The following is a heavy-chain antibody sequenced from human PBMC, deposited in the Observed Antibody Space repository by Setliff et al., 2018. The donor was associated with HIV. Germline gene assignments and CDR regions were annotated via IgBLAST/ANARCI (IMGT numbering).Heavy chain of an antibody. J-gene: IGHJ5*02. V-gene: IGHV1-8*02. D-gene: IGHD2-15*01. CDR2: MNPNSGNT. Sequence: ASVKVSCKASGYTFTSYDLNWVRQATGQGLEWMVWMNPNSGNTGYAQKFQGRVTMTRNTSISTAYMELSSLRSEQTAVYYCARVYCSGGSCYSGVYWFDPWGQGTLVTVSS. CDR3: ARVYCSGGSCYSGVYWFDP. CDR1: GYTFTSYD.